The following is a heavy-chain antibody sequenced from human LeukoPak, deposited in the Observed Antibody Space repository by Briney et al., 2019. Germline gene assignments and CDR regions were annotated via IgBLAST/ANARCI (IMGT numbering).Heavy chain of an antibody. CDR2: INPNGGGT. Sequence: ASVTVSFKASGYTFTVYYMHWVRQAPGQGLEWMGWINPNGGGTNYAQKFQGRVTMTRDTSISTDYMELSSLRSDDTAVYYCARGGSSWYLVFDYWGQGTLVTVSS. J-gene: IGHJ4*02. D-gene: IGHD6-13*01. CDR3: ARGGSSWYLVFDY. V-gene: IGHV1-2*02. CDR1: GYTFTVYY.